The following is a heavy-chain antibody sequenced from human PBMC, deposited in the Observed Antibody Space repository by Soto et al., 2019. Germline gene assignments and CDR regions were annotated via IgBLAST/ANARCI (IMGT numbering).Heavy chain of an antibody. CDR2: ISGSGGST. CDR3: AKDPVNTDPFDP. CDR1: GFTFSSYA. V-gene: IGHV3-23*01. D-gene: IGHD4-17*01. Sequence: EVQLLESGGGLVQPGGSLRLSCAASGFTFSSYAMSWVRQAPGKGLEWVSAISGSGGSTYYADSVKGRFTISRDSSKNTLYLQMNSLRAEDTAGYYCAKDPVNTDPFDPWGQGTLVTVSS. J-gene: IGHJ5*02.